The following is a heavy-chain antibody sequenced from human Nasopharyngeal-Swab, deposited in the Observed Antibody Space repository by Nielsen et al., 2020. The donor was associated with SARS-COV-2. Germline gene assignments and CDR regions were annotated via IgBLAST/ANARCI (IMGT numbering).Heavy chain of an antibody. CDR3: ATYYYDSSGYLVVDY. D-gene: IGHD3-22*01. Sequence: ASVKVSCKASGYTFTSYDINWVRQATGQGLEWMGWMNPNSGNTGYAQKFQGRVTMIRNTSISTAYMELSSLRSEDTAVYYCATYYYDSSGYLVVDYWGQGTLVTVSS. J-gene: IGHJ4*02. CDR2: MNPNSGNT. V-gene: IGHV1-8*01. CDR1: GYTFTSYD.